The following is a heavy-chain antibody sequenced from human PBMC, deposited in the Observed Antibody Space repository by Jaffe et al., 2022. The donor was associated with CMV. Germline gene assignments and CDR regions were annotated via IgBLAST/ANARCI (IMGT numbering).Heavy chain of an antibody. J-gene: IGHJ5*02. D-gene: IGHD6-13*01. CDR3: ASYEIAAAWGWFDP. CDR2: ISSSSSYI. V-gene: IGHV3-21*01. CDR1: GFTFSSYS. Sequence: EVQLVESGGGLVKPGGSLRLSCAASGFTFSSYSMNWVRQAPGKGLEWVSSISSSSSYIYYADSVKGRFTISRDNAKNSLYLQMNSLRAEDTAVYYCASYEIAAAWGWFDPWGQGTLVTVSS.